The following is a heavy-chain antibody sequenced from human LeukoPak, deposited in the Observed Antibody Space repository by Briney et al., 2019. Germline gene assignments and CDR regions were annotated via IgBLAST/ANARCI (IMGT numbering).Heavy chain of an antibody. Sequence: GASVKVSCKASGYTFTSYAMNWVRQAPGQGLEWMGIINPSGGSTSYAQKFQGRVTMTRDTSTSTVYMELSSLRSEDTAVYYCARAPPWGVVGALPDFDYWGQGTLVTVSS. CDR3: ARAPPWGVVGALPDFDY. CDR2: INPSGGST. J-gene: IGHJ4*02. D-gene: IGHD3-3*01. V-gene: IGHV1-46*01. CDR1: GYTFTSYA.